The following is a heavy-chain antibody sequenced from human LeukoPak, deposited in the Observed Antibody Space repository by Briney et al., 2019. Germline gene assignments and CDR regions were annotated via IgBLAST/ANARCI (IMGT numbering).Heavy chain of an antibody. Sequence: SETLSLTCTVSGGSISSGSYYWSWIRQPAGKGLEWIGRIYTSGSTNYNPSLKSRVTISVDTSKNQFSLKLSSVTAADTAVYYCARVTDFWSGYNYYYMDVWGKGTTVTVSS. J-gene: IGHJ6*03. CDR3: ARVTDFWSGYNYYYMDV. CDR1: GGSISSGSYY. V-gene: IGHV4-61*02. D-gene: IGHD3-3*01. CDR2: IYTSGST.